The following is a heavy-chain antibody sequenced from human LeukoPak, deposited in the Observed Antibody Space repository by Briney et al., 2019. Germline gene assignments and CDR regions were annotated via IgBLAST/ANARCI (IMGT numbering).Heavy chain of an antibody. CDR2: ISSSGYRT. CDR3: AKAYSSSSFPDY. V-gene: IGHV3-23*01. D-gene: IGHD6-6*01. J-gene: IGHJ4*02. Sequence: PGRSLRLSCAASGFTFSSHAMSWVRQAPGKGLEWVSGISSSGYRTYYADSVKGRFTISRDNSKNTLYLQMNSLRAEDTAVYYCAKAYSSSSFPDYWGQGTLVTVSS. CDR1: GFTFSSHA.